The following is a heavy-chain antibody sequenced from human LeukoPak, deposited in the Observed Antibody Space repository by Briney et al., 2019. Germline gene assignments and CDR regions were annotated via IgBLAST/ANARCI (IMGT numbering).Heavy chain of an antibody. V-gene: IGHV1-18*04. CDR1: GYTFTGYY. Sequence: ASVKVSCKASGYTFTGYYMHWVRQAPGQGLEWMGWISAYNGNTNYAQKLQGRVTMTTDTSTSTAYMELRSLRSDDTAVYYCARGRDGYNPSFDYWGQGTLVTVSS. CDR2: ISAYNGNT. CDR3: ARGRDGYNPSFDY. J-gene: IGHJ4*02. D-gene: IGHD5-24*01.